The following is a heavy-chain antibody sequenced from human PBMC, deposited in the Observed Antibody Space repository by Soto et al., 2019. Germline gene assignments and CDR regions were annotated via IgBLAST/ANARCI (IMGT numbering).Heavy chain of an antibody. D-gene: IGHD2-2*02. V-gene: IGHV4-39*01. CDR3: ARHVLVPAAIGGMDV. Sequence: QLHLQDSGPGLVKPSETLTLTCTVSGGSISSSSHYWGWIRQPPGKGLEWIGSIYYSGSTYYNPSLKSRVTISVDTSKNQFSLNLSSVTAADTAVYYCARHVLVPAAIGGMDVWGQGTTVTVSS. CDR1: GGSISSSSHY. CDR2: IYYSGST. J-gene: IGHJ6*02.